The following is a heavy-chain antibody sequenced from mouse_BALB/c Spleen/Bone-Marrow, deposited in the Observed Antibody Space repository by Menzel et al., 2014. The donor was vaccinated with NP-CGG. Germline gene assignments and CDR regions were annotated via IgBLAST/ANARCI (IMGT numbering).Heavy chain of an antibody. J-gene: IGHJ3*01. CDR2: ISTYSGNT. D-gene: IGHD2-1*01. CDR1: GYTFTDYA. Sequence: QVQLQQSGPELVRPGVSVKISCKGSGYTFTDYAMHWVKQSHAKSLEWIGVISTYSGNTNYNQKFKGKATMTVDKSSSTAYMELARLTSEDSAIYYCASPFYYGNYEWFAYWGQGTLVTVSA. CDR3: ASPFYYGNYEWFAY. V-gene: IGHV1-67*01.